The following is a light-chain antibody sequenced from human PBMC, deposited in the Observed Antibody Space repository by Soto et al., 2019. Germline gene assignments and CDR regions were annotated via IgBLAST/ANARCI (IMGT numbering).Light chain of an antibody. J-gene: IGKJ1*01. CDR2: GAS. V-gene: IGKV3-20*01. Sequence: EIVLTQSPGTLSLSPGERATRSCRASQSVSSSYLAWYQQKPGQAPRLLIYGASSRATGIPDRFSGSGSGTDFTLIISRLEPEDFATYYCQQYNDYSGMFGQGTKVDIK. CDR3: QQYNDYSGM. CDR1: QSVSSSY.